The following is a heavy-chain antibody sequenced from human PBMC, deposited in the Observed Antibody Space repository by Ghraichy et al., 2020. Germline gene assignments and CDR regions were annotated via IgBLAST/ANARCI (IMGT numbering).Heavy chain of an antibody. V-gene: IGHV4-34*01. J-gene: IGHJ4*02. CDR1: GGSFSGYY. CDR2: INHSGST. Sequence: SETLSLTCAVYGGSFSGYYWSWIRQPPGKGLEWIGEINHSGSTNYNPSLKSRVTISVDTSKNQFSLKLSSVTAADTAVYYCARAQPRGSGRFVFDYWGQGTLVTVSS. CDR3: ARAQPRGSGRFVFDY. D-gene: IGHD3-10*01.